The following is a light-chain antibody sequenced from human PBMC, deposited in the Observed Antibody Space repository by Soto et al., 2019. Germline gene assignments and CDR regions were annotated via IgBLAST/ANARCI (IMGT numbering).Light chain of an antibody. CDR2: EVS. CDR1: SSDVGGYNY. V-gene: IGLV2-8*01. Sequence: QSALTQPPSASGSPGQSVTISCTGTSSDVGGYNYVSWYQQYPGKAPKLMIYEVSKRPSGVPDRLSGSKSGKTASLTVSGLQAEDEADYYCTSYAGSDIWVFGGGTKLTVL. J-gene: IGLJ2*01. CDR3: TSYAGSDIWV.